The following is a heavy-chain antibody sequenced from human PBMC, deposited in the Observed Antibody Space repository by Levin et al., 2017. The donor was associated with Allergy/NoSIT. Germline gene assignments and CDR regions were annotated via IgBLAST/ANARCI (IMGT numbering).Heavy chain of an antibody. CDR1: GGTFSSYA. D-gene: IGHD3-3*01. Sequence: SVKVSCKASGGTFSSYAISWVRQAPGQGLEWMGGIIPIFGTANYAQKFQGRVTITADESTSTAYMELSSLRSEDTAVYYCASGTTILHYYGMDVWGQGTTVTVSS. CDR2: IIPIFGTA. CDR3: ASGTTILHYYGMDV. J-gene: IGHJ6*02. V-gene: IGHV1-69*13.